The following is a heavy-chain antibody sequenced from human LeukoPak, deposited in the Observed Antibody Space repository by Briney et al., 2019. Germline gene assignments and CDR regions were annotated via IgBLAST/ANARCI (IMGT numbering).Heavy chain of an antibody. CDR2: ISGSGDST. J-gene: IGHJ6*03. CDR3: AKDNWSGYYTSYYYMDV. D-gene: IGHD3-3*01. CDR1: GFTFSTYW. V-gene: IGHV3-23*01. Sequence: GGSLRLSCAASGFTFSTYWMTWVRQAPGKGLEWVSTISGSGDSTYYADSVKGRFTISRDNSKNTLYLQMNSLRAEDTAVYYCAKDNWSGYYTSYYYMDVWGKGTTVTVSS.